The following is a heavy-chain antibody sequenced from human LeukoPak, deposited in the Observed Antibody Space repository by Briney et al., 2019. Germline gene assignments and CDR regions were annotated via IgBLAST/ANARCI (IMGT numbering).Heavy chain of an antibody. CDR2: IYYSGST. D-gene: IGHD3-3*01. J-gene: IGHJ4*02. Sequence: PSETLSLTCTVCGGSISSYYWSWIRQPPGKGLEWIGHIYYSGSTNYNPSLKSRVTISVDTSKNHFSLKLSSVTAADTTVYYCARGQAIFGVVITESYYFDYWGQGTLVTVSS. CDR3: ARGQAIFGVVITESYYFDY. V-gene: IGHV4-59*01. CDR1: GGSISSYY.